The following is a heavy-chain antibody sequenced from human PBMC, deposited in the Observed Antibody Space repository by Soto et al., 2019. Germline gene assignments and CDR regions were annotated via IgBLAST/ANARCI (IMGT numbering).Heavy chain of an antibody. V-gene: IGHV3-15*07. J-gene: IGHJ4*02. Sequence: VQLVESGGGLVKPGGSLRLSCAASGFTFSNAWMNWVRQAPGKGLEWVGRIKIKTDGGTTDYAARVKGRFTISRDDSKNTLYLQMNSLKTEDTAVYYCTTSPGAYCSGGSCYSSLGYWGQGTLVTVSS. CDR1: GFTFSNAW. CDR3: TTSPGAYCSGGSCYSSLGY. CDR2: IKIKTDGGTT. D-gene: IGHD2-15*01.